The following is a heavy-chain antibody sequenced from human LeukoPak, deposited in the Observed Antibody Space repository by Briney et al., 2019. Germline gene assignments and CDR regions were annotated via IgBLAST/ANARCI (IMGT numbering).Heavy chain of an antibody. CDR1: AGSVNTYY. Sequence: PSETLSLTCSVSAGSVNTYYWSWIRQSAGNGLEWIGRISITEGTNYNPSLKSRVSMSVDASKNQVSLKLGSVTAADTAVYYCARLRRDINDWYADDCWGQGTLVTVSS. CDR2: ISITEGT. J-gene: IGHJ4*02. D-gene: IGHD6-19*01. V-gene: IGHV4-4*07. CDR3: ARLRRDINDWYADDC.